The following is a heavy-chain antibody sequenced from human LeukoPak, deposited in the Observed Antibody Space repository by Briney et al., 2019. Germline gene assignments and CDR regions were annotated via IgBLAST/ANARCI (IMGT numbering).Heavy chain of an antibody. CDR1: GGSFSGYY. CDR2: IFYTGST. D-gene: IGHD3-10*01. V-gene: IGHV4-34*12. CDR3: AKSNGYGLIDI. Sequence: PSETLSLTCAVYGGSFSGYYWSWIRQPPGKALEWIGNIFYTGSTYYSPSLKSRVTISLDTSRNQFSLRLNSVTAADTAVYYCAKSNGYGLIDIWGQGTMVTVSS. J-gene: IGHJ3*02.